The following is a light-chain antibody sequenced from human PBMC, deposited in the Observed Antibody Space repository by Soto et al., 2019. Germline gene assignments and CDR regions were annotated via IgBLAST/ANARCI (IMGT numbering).Light chain of an antibody. CDR2: GAS. CDR1: QRINSE. Sequence: EIVMTQSPATLSRSPGERAALSCRASQRINSELAWYQQKPGQPPRLLIYGASTRATGVPARFTGSESGSEFPLTISGLQSEDFAVYYCQQGHNWPLTFGHGTRLEI. V-gene: IGKV3-15*01. J-gene: IGKJ2*01. CDR3: QQGHNWPLT.